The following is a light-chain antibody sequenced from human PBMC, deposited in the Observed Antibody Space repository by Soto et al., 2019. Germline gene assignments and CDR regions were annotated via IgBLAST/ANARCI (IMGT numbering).Light chain of an antibody. J-gene: IGLJ1*01. CDR3: SSFTRSNSYV. CDR1: SSDVGAYNY. CDR2: DVS. Sequence: QLVLTQPASVSGSPGQSITISCTGTSSDVGAYNYVSWYQQHPGKVPKLMIYDVSDRPSGVSNRFSGSKSGNMASLTISGLQAEDEADYYCSSFTRSNSYVFGTGTKVTVL. V-gene: IGLV2-14*03.